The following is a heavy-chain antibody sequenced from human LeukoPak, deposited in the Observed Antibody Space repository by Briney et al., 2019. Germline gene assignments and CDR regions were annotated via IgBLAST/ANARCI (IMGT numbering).Heavy chain of an antibody. Sequence: GESLKISCKGSGYSFTRYWIGCVRQMPGKGLEWMGIIYPGDSDTRYSPSFQGQVTISADKSISTAYLQWSSLKASDTAMYYCARRVVAATDAFDIWGQGTMVTVSS. CDR2: IYPGDSDT. CDR3: ARRVVAATDAFDI. CDR1: GYSFTRYW. J-gene: IGHJ3*02. D-gene: IGHD2-15*01. V-gene: IGHV5-51*01.